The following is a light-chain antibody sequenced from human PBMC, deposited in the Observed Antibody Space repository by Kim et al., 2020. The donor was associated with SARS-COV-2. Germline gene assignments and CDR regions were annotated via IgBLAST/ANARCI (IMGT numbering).Light chain of an antibody. CDR3: LLYFGGPQAWV. Sequence: QAVVTQEPSLTVSPGGTVTLTCASSTGAVTSGYSPSWFQQNPGQAPRALIYNTDNRHSWTPARFSGSLLGGKAALTLSGVQPEDEADNYCLLYFGGPQAWVFGGGTQLTVL. V-gene: IGLV7-43*01. J-gene: IGLJ3*02. CDR2: NTD. CDR1: TGAVTSGYS.